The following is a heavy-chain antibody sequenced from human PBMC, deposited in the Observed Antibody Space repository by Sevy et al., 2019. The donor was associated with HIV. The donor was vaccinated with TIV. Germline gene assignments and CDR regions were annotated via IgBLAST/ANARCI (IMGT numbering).Heavy chain of an antibody. V-gene: IGHV4-31*03. D-gene: IGHD2-21*02. J-gene: IGHJ4*02. CDR3: ARGLCRGRCYSGFDS. Sequence: SETLSLTCTVSGGSISSGGYYWNWIRQHPGKGLEWVGCIYDSGKTHYTLSLKSRLTIATDTSKNQLSLKLTSVTAAVTAVYYCARGLCRGRCYSGFDSWGQGTLVTVSS. CDR1: GGSISSGGYY. CDR2: IYDSGKT.